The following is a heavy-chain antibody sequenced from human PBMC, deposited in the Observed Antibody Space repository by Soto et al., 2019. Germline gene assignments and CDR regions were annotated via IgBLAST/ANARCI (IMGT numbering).Heavy chain of an antibody. CDR3: ARGVVGTTQGYGDNSGIDV. CDR1: GGTFSSYA. V-gene: IGHV1-69*19. CDR2: IIPIFGTA. Sequence: QVQLVQSGAEVKKPGSSVKVSCKASGGTFSSYAISCVRQAPGQGLEWMGGIIPIFGTANYAQNLQGRVTIAADESISKAYLELSILTSEDTEEYDCARGVVGTTQGYGDNSGIDVLGQGTTGTVPS. J-gene: IGHJ6*01. D-gene: IGHD1-1*01.